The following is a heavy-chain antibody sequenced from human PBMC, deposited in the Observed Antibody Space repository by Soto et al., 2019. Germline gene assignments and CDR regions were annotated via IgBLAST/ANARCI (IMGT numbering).Heavy chain of an antibody. CDR2: IYPGDSDT. CDR1: GYSFTNYW. CDR3: ARSRIMGMTWSFDY. J-gene: IGHJ4*02. V-gene: IGHV5-51*01. D-gene: IGHD1-26*01. Sequence: GVLLRVWSRVFGYSFTNYWIGWVSKMTGKGLEWMGIIYPGDSDTRYSPSFQGQVTISVDKSINTAYLQWSSLKASDTARYYCARSRIMGMTWSFDYWGQGTLVTVSS.